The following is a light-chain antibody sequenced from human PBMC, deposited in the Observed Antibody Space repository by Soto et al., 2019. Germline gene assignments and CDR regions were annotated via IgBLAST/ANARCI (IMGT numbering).Light chain of an antibody. CDR2: AAS. CDR1: QSISSY. V-gene: IGKV1-39*01. Sequence: DIQMTQSPSSLSASVGDRVTITCRASQSISSYLNWYQQKPGKAPKLLIYAASSLQIGVPSRFSGSGSGTDFTLTISSLQLEDFATYYCQQRYSTPITFGGGTNVDIK. CDR3: QQRYSTPIT. J-gene: IGKJ4*01.